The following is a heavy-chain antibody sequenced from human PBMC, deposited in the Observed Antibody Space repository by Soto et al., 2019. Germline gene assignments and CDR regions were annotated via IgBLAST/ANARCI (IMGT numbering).Heavy chain of an antibody. J-gene: IGHJ3*02. Sequence: QVQLVQSGAEVKKPGASVKVSCKASGYTFTSYGISWVRQAPGQGLEWMGWISAYNGNTNYAQKLQGRVTMTTDTSTSTAYMELRSLRSDDTAVYYCARRWMVRGVIIKEAFDIWGQGTMVTVSS. D-gene: IGHD3-10*01. CDR3: ARRWMVRGVIIKEAFDI. V-gene: IGHV1-18*01. CDR1: GYTFTSYG. CDR2: ISAYNGNT.